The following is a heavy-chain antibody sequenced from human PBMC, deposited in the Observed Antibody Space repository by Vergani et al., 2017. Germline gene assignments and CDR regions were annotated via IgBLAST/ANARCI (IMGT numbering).Heavy chain of an antibody. CDR1: GFTFSNYG. J-gene: IGHJ4*02. Sequence: QVQLVESGGGVVQPGGSLRLSCGASGFTFSNYGMHWVRQAPGKGLEWVTFIRYDGSNTYYADSVKGRFTISRDNSKNTLFLQMNSLRPEDTAVYYCAKFPLNITTPDRGDFWGQGSLVTVSS. CDR3: AKFPLNITTPDRGDF. D-gene: IGHD1-1*01. CDR2: IRYDGSNT. V-gene: IGHV3-30*02.